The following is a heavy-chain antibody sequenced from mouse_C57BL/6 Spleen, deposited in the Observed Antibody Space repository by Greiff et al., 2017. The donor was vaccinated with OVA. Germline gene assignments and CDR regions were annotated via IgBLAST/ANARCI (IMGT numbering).Heavy chain of an antibody. Sequence: EVQLQQSGPELVKPGASVKMSCKASGYTFTDYNMHWVKQSHGKSLEWIGYINPNNGGTSYNQKFKGKATLTVNKSSSTAYMELRSLTSEDSAVYYCARDYYGSSSWFAYWGKGTLVTVSA. J-gene: IGHJ3*01. CDR1: GYTFTDYN. CDR3: ARDYYGSSSWFAY. V-gene: IGHV1-22*01. CDR2: INPNNGGT. D-gene: IGHD1-1*01.